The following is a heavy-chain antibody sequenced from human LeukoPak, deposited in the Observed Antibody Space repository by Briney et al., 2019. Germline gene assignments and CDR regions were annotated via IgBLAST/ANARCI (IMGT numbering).Heavy chain of an antibody. CDR3: ARAYSYGYVTPEH. Sequence: GGSLRLSCAASGFTFSGSAMHWVRQASGKGLEWVGRIRSKANSYATAYAASVKGRFTISRDNSKNTLYLQMNSLRAEDTAVYYCARAYSYGYVTPEHWGQGTLVTVSS. V-gene: IGHV3-73*01. D-gene: IGHD5-18*01. CDR1: GFTFSGSA. J-gene: IGHJ4*02. CDR2: IRSKANSYAT.